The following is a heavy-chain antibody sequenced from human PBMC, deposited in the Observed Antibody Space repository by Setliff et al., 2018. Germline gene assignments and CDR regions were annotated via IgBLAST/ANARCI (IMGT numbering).Heavy chain of an antibody. CDR1: GFTFDDFG. CDR3: AREGGSGWYGGGIDY. J-gene: IGHJ4*02. CDR2: INRNGGRI. D-gene: IGHD6-13*01. V-gene: IGHV3-20*04. Sequence: PGGSLRLSCAASGFTFDDFGMSWVRQAPGKGLEWVSGINRNGGRISYADSVKGRFTVSRDNAKNSLSLQMNSLRAEEPALYYWAREGGSGWYGGGIDYWGQGTLVTVSS.